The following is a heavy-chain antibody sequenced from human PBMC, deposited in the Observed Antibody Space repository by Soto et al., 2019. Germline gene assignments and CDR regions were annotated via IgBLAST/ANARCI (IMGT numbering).Heavy chain of an antibody. V-gene: IGHV2-70*04. CDR3: ARMIFGRTGEYYFDY. D-gene: IGHD3-3*01. J-gene: IGHJ4*02. CDR2: IDWDDAK. CDR1: GGSVSSYD. Sequence: TLSLTCTVSGGSVSSYDWSWIRQPPGKALEWLARIDWDDAKFFNTSLKTRLTVSKDTSKNQVVLALTNMDPVDSGTYYCARMIFGRTGEYYFDYWGQGILVTVSS.